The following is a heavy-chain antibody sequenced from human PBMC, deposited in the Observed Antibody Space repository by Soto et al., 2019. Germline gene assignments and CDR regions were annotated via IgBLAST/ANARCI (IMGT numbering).Heavy chain of an antibody. Sequence: GGSLRLSCAASGFTFSHYAIRWVRQAPGEGLEWVAVTSYDGSNKYYTDSVEGRFTISRDNSKNTVFLQMNSLRPEDTALYYCARAGDVYDFWIGSLARYYYGMDVWGRGTTVTVSS. CDR3: ARAGDVYDFWIGSLARYYYGMDV. V-gene: IGHV3-30-3*01. D-gene: IGHD3-3*01. CDR2: TSYDGSNK. CDR1: GFTFSHYA. J-gene: IGHJ6*02.